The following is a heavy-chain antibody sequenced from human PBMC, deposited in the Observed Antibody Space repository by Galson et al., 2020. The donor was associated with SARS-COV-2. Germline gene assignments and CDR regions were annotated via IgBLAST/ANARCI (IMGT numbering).Heavy chain of an antibody. CDR3: ARGNLEYSSSFGPRHYYYYYMDV. Sequence: TLSLTCTVSGDSITNYYYYWSWIRQSPGKGLEWIGYMHYGGNTDYNPSLKSRGAISADTSSNQFSLRLESLTTADTAVYYCARGNLEYSSSFGPRHYYYYYMDVWGKGATVTVSS. CDR2: MHYGGNT. CDR1: GDSITNYYYY. V-gene: IGHV4-61*01. D-gene: IGHD6-6*01. J-gene: IGHJ6*03.